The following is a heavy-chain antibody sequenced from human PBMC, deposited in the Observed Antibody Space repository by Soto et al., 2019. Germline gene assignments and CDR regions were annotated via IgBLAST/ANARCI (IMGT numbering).Heavy chain of an antibody. J-gene: IGHJ4*02. Sequence: AGGSLRLSCAASGFTFSSYAMHWVRQAPGKGLEWVAVISYDGSNKYYADSVKGRFTISRDNSKNTLYLQMNSLRAEDTAVYYYARLVICGYLASLPDFDYCGQRTLVTVSS. D-gene: IGHD3-22*01. CDR2: ISYDGSNK. CDR3: ARLVICGYLASLPDFDY. CDR1: GFTFSSYA. V-gene: IGHV3-30-3*01.